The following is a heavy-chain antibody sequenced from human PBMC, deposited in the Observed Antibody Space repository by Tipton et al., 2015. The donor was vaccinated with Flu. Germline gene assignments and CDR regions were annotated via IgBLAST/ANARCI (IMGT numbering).Heavy chain of an antibody. Sequence: TLSLTCAVSGYSISSGYYWGWIRQPPGKGLEWIGSIYHSGSTYYNPSLKSRVTITVDTSKNQFSLKLSSVTAADTAVYYCARRYGSGGSCVTGWFDPWGQGTLVTVSS. CDR3: ARRYGSGGSCVTGWFDP. D-gene: IGHD2-15*01. V-gene: IGHV4-38-2*01. J-gene: IGHJ5*02. CDR1: GYSISSGYY. CDR2: IYHSGST.